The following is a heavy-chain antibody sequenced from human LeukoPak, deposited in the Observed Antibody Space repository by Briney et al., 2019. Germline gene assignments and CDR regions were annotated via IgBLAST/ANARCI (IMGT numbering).Heavy chain of an antibody. J-gene: IGHJ4*02. V-gene: IGHV1-2*02. CDR1: GYTFIGYY. CDR2: INPNSGGT. D-gene: IGHD4-17*01. Sequence: ASVKVSCKASGYTFIGYYMYWVRQAPGQGLEWMGWINPNSGGTNYAQKFQGRVTMTRDTSISTAYMELSRLRSDDTAVYYCAREGGYGDYVFDYWGQGTLVTVSS. CDR3: AREGGYGDYVFDY.